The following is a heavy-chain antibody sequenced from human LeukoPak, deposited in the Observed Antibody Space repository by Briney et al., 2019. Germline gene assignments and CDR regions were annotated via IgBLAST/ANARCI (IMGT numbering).Heavy chain of an antibody. D-gene: IGHD4-17*01. CDR3: ARDSYTVTTRVFDY. CDR1: GGSISSSNW. CDR2: IYHSGST. V-gene: IGHV4-4*02. J-gene: IGHJ4*02. Sequence: SETLSLTCAVSGGSISSSNWWSWVRQPPGKGLEWIGEIYHSGSTNYNPSLKSRVTISVDKSKNQFSLKLSSVTAADTAVYYCARDSYTVTTRVFDYWGQGTLVTVSS.